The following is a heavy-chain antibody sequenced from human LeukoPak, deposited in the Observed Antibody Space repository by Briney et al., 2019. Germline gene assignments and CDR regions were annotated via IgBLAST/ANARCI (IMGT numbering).Heavy chain of an antibody. Sequence: ASVKVSFTACGGTFSIYAISWARQAPGQGLEWMGRIIPILGIANYAQKFQGRVTITADKSTSTAYMELSSLRSEDTAVYYCASVGYSYGLNFDYWGQGTLVTVSS. CDR2: IIPILGIA. CDR3: ASVGYSYGLNFDY. CDR1: GGTFSIYA. V-gene: IGHV1-69*04. D-gene: IGHD5-18*01. J-gene: IGHJ4*02.